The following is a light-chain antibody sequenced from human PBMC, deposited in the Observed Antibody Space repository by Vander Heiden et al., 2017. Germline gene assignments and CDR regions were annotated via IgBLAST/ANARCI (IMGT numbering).Light chain of an antibody. CDR3: SSYTSSSTRV. CDR2: DVS. J-gene: IGLJ1*01. V-gene: IGLV2-14*03. CDR1: SNDVGGYNY. Sequence: QSALTQPASVSGSPGQSITISCTGTSNDVGGYNYVSWYQQHPGIAPKLMIYDVSNRPSGVSNRFSGSKSGNTASLTISGLQAEDEADYYCSSYTSSSTRVFGTGTKVTVL.